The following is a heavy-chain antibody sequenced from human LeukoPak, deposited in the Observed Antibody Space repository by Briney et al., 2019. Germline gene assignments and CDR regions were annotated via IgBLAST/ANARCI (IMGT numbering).Heavy chain of an antibody. CDR3: AREYSASEH. CDR2: IDPYTGNT. V-gene: IGHV1-2*02. D-gene: IGHD5-12*01. CDR1: GYTFVGYY. Sequence: PAASVKVSCKASGYTFVGYYLHWVRQAPGQGLEWMAWIDPYTGNTHYAQKFQGRITVTRDTSVSTTYMELSWLTSDDTARYCCAREYSASEHWGQGALVTVSS. J-gene: IGHJ4*02.